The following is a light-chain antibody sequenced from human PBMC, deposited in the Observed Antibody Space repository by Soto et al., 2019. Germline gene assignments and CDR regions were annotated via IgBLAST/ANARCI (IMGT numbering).Light chain of an antibody. J-gene: IGKJ1*01. CDR3: IQATQSPWT. CDR1: QSLVHNDGNTY. V-gene: IGKV2-24*01. CDR2: KVS. Sequence: DIVMTQTPLSSPVTLGQAASISCRSSQSLVHNDGNTYLSWFQQRPGQPPRVLIYKVSDRFSGVPDRFSGGGAGTDFPLSISRVEAEDVGVYYCIQATQSPWTFGRGTKVEI.